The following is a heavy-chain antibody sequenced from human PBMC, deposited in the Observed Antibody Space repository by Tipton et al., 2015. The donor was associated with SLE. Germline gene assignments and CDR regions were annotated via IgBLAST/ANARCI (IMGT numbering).Heavy chain of an antibody. CDR2: IDYSGRV. CDR1: GGSITSSSYF. CDR3: ARQGRKDYYGSGSCFDY. D-gene: IGHD3-10*01. J-gene: IGHJ4*02. Sequence: TLSLTCTVSGGSITSSSYFWGWIRQSPGKGLEWIGTIDYSGRVYYNPSLKRPVTIPVDTSKNQFSLRLTSVSAADTAVYYCARQGRKDYYGSGSCFDYWGQGTSVTVSS. V-gene: IGHV4-39*07.